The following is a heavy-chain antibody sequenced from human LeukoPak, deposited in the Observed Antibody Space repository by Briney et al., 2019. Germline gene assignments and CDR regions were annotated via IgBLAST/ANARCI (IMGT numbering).Heavy chain of an antibody. CDR1: GFTFDDYA. CDR3: ARSTGASGGSCPFDP. J-gene: IGHJ5*02. CDR2: ISYDGSNK. Sequence: PGRSLRLSCAASGFTFDDYAMHWVRQAPGKGLEWVAVISYDGSNKYYADSVKGRFTISRDNSKNTLYLQMNSLRAEDTAVYYCARSTGASGGSCPFDPWGQGTLVTVSS. D-gene: IGHD2-15*01. V-gene: IGHV3-30-3*01.